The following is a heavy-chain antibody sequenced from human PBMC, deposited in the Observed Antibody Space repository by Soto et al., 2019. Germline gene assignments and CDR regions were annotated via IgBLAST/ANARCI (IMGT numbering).Heavy chain of an antibody. CDR2: IWYDGSNK. CDR1: GFTFSSYG. Sequence: VQLVESGGGVVQPGRSLRLSCAASGFTFSSYGMHWVRQAPGKGLEWVAVIWYDGSNKYYADSVKGRFTISRDNSKNTLYLQMNSLRAEDTAVYYCARVVGSSGWVDYWGQGTLVTVSS. J-gene: IGHJ4*02. V-gene: IGHV3-33*01. CDR3: ARVVGSSGWVDY. D-gene: IGHD6-19*01.